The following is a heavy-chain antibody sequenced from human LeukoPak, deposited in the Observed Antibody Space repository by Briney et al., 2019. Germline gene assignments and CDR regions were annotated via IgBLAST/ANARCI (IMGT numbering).Heavy chain of an antibody. CDR1: GYTFTGHY. Sequence: ASVKVSCKASGYTFTGHYLHWVRQVPGQGLEWMGWINPNNGATNVAQKYQGRVTMTRDTSISTAYLEVSRLRSDDTAVYYCARDRVAATVPDYWGQGTLVTVSS. D-gene: IGHD1-26*01. CDR2: INPNNGAT. J-gene: IGHJ4*02. CDR3: ARDRVAATVPDY. V-gene: IGHV1-2*02.